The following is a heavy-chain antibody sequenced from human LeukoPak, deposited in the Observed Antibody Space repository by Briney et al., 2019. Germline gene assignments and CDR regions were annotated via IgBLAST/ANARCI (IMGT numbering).Heavy chain of an antibody. CDR2: VKQDGSEE. J-gene: IGHJ4*02. D-gene: IGHD3-10*01. CDR1: GFTFSSYW. CDR3: ARVKRGGYFDY. Sequence: GGSLRLSCAASGFTFSSYWMSWVRQAPGKGLEWVANVKQDGSEEYYVDSVKGRFTISRDNAKNSLYLQMNSLRAEDTAVYYCARVKRGGYFDYWGQGTLVTVSS. V-gene: IGHV3-7*01.